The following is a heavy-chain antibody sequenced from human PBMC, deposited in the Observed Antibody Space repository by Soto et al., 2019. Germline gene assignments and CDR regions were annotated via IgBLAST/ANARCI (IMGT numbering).Heavy chain of an antibody. CDR1: GYTFTRYN. CDR3: HTVRRGGGEYLFDY. V-gene: IGHV1-46*01. J-gene: IGHJ4*02. Sequence: GASVKVSCKASGYTFTRYNLHWVRQAPGQGLEWMAIINPSGGSTYYVQQFEGRVTLPTDTSTSTVYMELSSLRSDDRAVHYRHTVRRGGGEYLFDYWGQGTLVTVSS. CDR2: INPSGGST. D-gene: IGHD2-15*01.